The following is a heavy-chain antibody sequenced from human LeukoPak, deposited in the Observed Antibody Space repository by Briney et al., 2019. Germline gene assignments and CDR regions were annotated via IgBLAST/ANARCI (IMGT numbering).Heavy chain of an antibody. Sequence: PSETLSLTCTVSGGSISSGGYYWSWIRQHPGKGLEWIGYIYYSGSTSYNPSLKSRVTISVDRSKNQFSLKLTSVTAADTAVYYCASTDYYDSSGYYRYWGQGTLVTVSS. V-gene: IGHV4-31*03. J-gene: IGHJ4*02. CDR3: ASTDYYDSSGYYRY. CDR1: GGSISSGGYY. D-gene: IGHD3-22*01. CDR2: IYYSGST.